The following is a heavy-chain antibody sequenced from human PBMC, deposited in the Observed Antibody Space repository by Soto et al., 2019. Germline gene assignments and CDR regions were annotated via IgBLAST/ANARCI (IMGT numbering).Heavy chain of an antibody. CDR3: AREGSSIGYYLYNWFDP. J-gene: IGHJ5*02. Sequence: EVQLVESGGGLLQPGGYLRLSCEASGFTVSSNYMSWVRQAPGKGLEWVSVIYSGGSTYYADSVKGRFTISRDNSKNTLYLQMNSLRAEDTAVYYCAREGSSIGYYLYNWFDPWGQGTLVTVSS. CDR1: GFTVSSNY. V-gene: IGHV3-53*01. CDR2: IYSGGST. D-gene: IGHD3-22*01.